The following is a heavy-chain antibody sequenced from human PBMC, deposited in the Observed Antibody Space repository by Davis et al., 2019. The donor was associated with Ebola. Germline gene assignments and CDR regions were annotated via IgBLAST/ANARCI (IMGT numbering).Heavy chain of an antibody. Sequence: AASVKVSCKASGYTFTRYGISWVRQAPGQGLEWMGWMNPNSGDTGYAQKFQGRVTMTRNTSISTAYMELSSLRSEDTAVYYCAREGTGDGFIYYYGMDVWGQGTTVTVSS. CDR3: AREGTGDGFIYYYGMDV. CDR2: MNPNSGDT. D-gene: IGHD1-1*01. CDR1: GYTFTRYG. V-gene: IGHV1-8*01. J-gene: IGHJ6*02.